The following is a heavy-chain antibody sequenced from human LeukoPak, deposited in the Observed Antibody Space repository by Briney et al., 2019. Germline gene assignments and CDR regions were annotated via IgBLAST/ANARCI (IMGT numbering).Heavy chain of an antibody. Sequence: PSETLSLTCTVSGDSISSYCWNWIRQPPGKGLEWIGYMSYSGSTNYNPSLKSRVTISVDTSKNQFSLKLSSVTAADTAVYYCARTVEGALSYWGQGTLVTVSS. V-gene: IGHV4-59*12. D-gene: IGHD5-24*01. CDR2: MSYSGST. CDR1: GDSISSYC. CDR3: ARTVEGALSY. J-gene: IGHJ4*02.